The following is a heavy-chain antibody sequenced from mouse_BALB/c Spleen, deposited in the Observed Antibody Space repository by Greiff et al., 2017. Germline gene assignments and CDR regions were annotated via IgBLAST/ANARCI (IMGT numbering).Heavy chain of an antibody. CDR3: ARYSYGSSYEMDY. V-gene: IGHV1-7*01. J-gene: IGHJ4*01. Sequence: QVQLKQPGAELVKPGASVKLSCKASGYTFTSYWMHWVKQRPGQGLEWIGYINPSTGYTEYNQKFKDKATLTADKSSSTAYMQLSSLTSEDSAVYYCARYSYGSSYEMDYWGQGTSVTVSS. CDR1: GYTFTSYW. D-gene: IGHD1-1*01. CDR2: INPSTGYT.